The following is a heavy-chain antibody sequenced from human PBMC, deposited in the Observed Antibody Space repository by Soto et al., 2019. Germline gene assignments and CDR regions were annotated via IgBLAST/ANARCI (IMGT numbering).Heavy chain of an antibody. Sequence: EVQLVESGGGLVQPGGSLRLSCAASGFTFSSYSMNWVRQAPGKGLEWVSYISSSSSTIYYADSVKGRFTISRDNAKTYLYRKIKSLRAEERVFFYWARVLGRKKFYVFGVGFKDAFDFGGKGTMVTFSS. J-gene: IGHJ3*01. CDR1: GFTFSSYS. CDR2: ISSSSSTI. CDR3: ARVLGRKKFYVFGVGFKDAFDF. V-gene: IGHV3-48*01. D-gene: IGHD3-3*01.